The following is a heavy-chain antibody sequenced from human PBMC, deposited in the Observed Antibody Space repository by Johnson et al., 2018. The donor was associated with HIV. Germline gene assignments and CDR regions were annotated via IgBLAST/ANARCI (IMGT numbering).Heavy chain of an antibody. V-gene: IGHV3-30-3*01. Sequence: QVQLVESGGGVVQPGRSLRLSCEASGFTLSSSAFHWVRQAPGKGLEWVAVISYDGSNKYYADSVKGRFTISRDNSKNTVYLQMNGLRAEDTAVYHCAKDLYSSSWTNDAFDIWGQGTMVTVSS. J-gene: IGHJ3*02. CDR1: GFTLSSSA. D-gene: IGHD6-13*01. CDR3: AKDLYSSSWTNDAFDI. CDR2: ISYDGSNK.